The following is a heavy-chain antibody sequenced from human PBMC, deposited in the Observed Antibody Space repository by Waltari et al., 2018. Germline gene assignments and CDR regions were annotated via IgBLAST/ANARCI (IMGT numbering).Heavy chain of an antibody. D-gene: IGHD3-10*01. CDR2: IYSGGSI. CDR3: AKDLGMVGDY. J-gene: IGHJ4*02. V-gene: IGHV3-53*01. CDR1: GYTFTSNY. Sequence: VQLVQSGAEVKKPGASVKVSCKASGYTFTSNYMSWVRQAPGKGLAWVSVIYSGGSIGYADSVKGRFTISRDNAKNSLYLQMNSLRAEDTALYYCAKDLGMVGDYWGQGTLVTVSS.